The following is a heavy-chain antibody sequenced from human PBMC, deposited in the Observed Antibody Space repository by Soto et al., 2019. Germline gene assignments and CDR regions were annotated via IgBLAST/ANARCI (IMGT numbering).Heavy chain of an antibody. CDR2: ISSDGSTT. V-gene: IGHV3-74*01. CDR3: ARDRWGPPDY. J-gene: IGHJ4*02. Sequence: PGGSLRLSCAASGFTFSSYWMLWVRQAPGKGLVWVSRISSDGSTTSYVDSVKGRFTISRGNAKNTLYLQVNSLRADDTAVYYCARDRWGPPDYWGQGTLVTVSS. CDR1: GFTFSSYW. D-gene: IGHD7-27*01.